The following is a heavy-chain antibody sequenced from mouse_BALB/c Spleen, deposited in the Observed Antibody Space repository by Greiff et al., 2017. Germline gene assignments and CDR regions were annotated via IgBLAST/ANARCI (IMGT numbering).Heavy chain of an antibody. V-gene: IGHV3-2*02. CDR3: ARRTVVAHWYFDV. Sequence: VQLKESGPGLVKPSQSLSLTCTVTGYSITSDYAWNWIRQFPGNKLEWMGYISYSGSTSYNPSLKSRISITRDTSKNQFFLQLNSVTTEDTATYYCARRTVVAHWYFDVWGAGTTVTVSS. D-gene: IGHD1-1*01. J-gene: IGHJ1*01. CDR2: ISYSGST. CDR1: GYSITSDYA.